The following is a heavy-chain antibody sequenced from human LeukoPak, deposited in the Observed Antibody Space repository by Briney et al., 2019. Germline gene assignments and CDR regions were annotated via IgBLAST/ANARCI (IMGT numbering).Heavy chain of an antibody. CDR2: IYHSGST. V-gene: IGHV4-39*07. J-gene: IGHJ3*02. D-gene: IGHD1-26*01. CDR3: ASGVGATYLDAFDI. Sequence: PSETLSLTCTVSGGSISSGSYYWGWIRQPPGKGLEWIGSIYHSGSTYYNPSLKSRVTISVDTSKNQFSLKLSSVTAADTAVYYCASGVGATYLDAFDIWGQGTMVTVSS. CDR1: GGSISSGSYY.